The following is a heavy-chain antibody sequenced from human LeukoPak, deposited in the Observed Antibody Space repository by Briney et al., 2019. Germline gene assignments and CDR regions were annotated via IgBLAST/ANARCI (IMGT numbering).Heavy chain of an antibody. J-gene: IGHJ4*02. CDR3: ARYGSGSYMRVYFGY. D-gene: IGHD3-10*01. CDR2: IYYSGST. Sequence: PSETLSLTCTVSGGSISSYYWSWIRQPPGKGLEWIGYIYYSGSTNYNPSLKSRVTISVDTSKNQFSLKLSSVTAADTAVYYCARYGSGSYMRVYFGYWGQGTLVTVSS. V-gene: IGHV4-59*08. CDR1: GGSISSYY.